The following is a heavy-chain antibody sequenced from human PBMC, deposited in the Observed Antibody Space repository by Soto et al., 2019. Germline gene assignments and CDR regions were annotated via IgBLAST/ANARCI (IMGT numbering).Heavy chain of an antibody. V-gene: IGHV3-21*01. CDR3: TRAGEPL. J-gene: IGHJ3*01. CDR2: ISTSGDST. D-gene: IGHD6-19*01. CDR1: GFTFSTYT. Sequence: EAQLVESGGGLVKPGGSLRLACAASGFTFSTYTLNWVRQAPGKGREWVSSISTSGDSTYYEDSLRGRFTISRDNARASLYLQMDSLMGEDTASYYCTRAGEPLWGQGKMVTVAS.